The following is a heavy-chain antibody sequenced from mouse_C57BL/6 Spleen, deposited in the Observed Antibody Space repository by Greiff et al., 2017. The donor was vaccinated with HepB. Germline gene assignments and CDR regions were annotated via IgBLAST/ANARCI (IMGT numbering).Heavy chain of an antibody. V-gene: IGHV2-2*01. CDR3: ASNPTTTVVASYWDFDV. CDR2: MWSGGST. Sequence: VQLVESGPGLVQPSQSLSITCTASGFSLTSYGVHWVRQSPGKGLEWVGVMWSGGSTDNNAAFISRLSISKDNSKSQVFFKMNSLHAADTAIYYCASNPTTTVVASYWDFDVWGTGTTVTVSS. D-gene: IGHD1-1*01. J-gene: IGHJ1*03. CDR1: GFSLTSYG.